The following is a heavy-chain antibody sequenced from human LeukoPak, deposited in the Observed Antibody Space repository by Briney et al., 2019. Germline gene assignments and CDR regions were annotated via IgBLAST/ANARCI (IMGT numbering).Heavy chain of an antibody. D-gene: IGHD1-26*01. Sequence: PSETLSLTCSVSNGSISTYYWSWVRQSPGKGPEWIGYISYGGATTYNPSLKRRVTISLDSPKNHFSLRLTSLTAADTALYYCARHGGTLDYFDSWGPGSLVTVSS. J-gene: IGHJ4*02. CDR1: NGSISTYY. CDR2: ISYGGAT. CDR3: ARHGGTLDYFDS. V-gene: IGHV4-59*08.